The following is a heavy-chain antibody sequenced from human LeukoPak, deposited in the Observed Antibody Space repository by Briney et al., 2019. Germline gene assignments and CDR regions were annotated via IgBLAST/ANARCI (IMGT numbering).Heavy chain of an antibody. CDR3: TRDTYGEQDY. Sequence: QPGGSLRLSCVASGFTFSNYWMHWIRQAPGKGLVWVSRITPDGSSTSSADSVKGRFTTSRDNARNTLYLQMNSLRAEDTAVYYCTRDTYGEQDYWGQGALVTVSS. J-gene: IGHJ4*02. CDR2: ITPDGSST. V-gene: IGHV3-74*01. CDR1: GFTFSNYW. D-gene: IGHD4-17*01.